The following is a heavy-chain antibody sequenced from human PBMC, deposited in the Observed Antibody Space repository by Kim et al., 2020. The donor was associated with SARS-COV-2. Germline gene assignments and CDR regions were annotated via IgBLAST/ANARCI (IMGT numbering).Heavy chain of an antibody. V-gene: IGHV3-74*01. J-gene: IGHJ6*03. Sequence: GGSLRLSCAGSGFTFSTYWMYWVRQVPGKGLVWVSRVNSDGSRTNYADSVKGRFTISRDNAKNTLYLQMNSLRAEDTAVYYCARPSSTSCPCYHVDVWGMETAVTVSS. CDR1: GFTFSTYW. CDR2: VNSDGSRT. CDR3: ARPSSTSCPCYHVDV. D-gene: IGHD2-2*01.